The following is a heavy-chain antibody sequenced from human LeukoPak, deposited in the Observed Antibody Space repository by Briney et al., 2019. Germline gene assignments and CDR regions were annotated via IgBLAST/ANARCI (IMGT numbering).Heavy chain of an antibody. CDR1: GDSISSGSYY. D-gene: IGHD3-9*01. CDR3: ARPRLRYFDRGYFDY. J-gene: IGHJ4*02. Sequence: KTSETLSLTCTVSGDSISSGSYYWSWIRQPPGKGLEWIGEINHSGSTNYNPSLKSRVTISVDTSKNQFSLKLSSVTAADTAVYYCARPRLRYFDRGYFDYWGQGTLVTVSS. V-gene: IGHV4-39*07. CDR2: INHSGST.